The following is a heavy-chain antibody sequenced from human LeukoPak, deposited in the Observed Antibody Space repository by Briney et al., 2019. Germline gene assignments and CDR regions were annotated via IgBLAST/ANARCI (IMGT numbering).Heavy chain of an antibody. CDR1: GGSFNGYY. Sequence: SETLSLTCAVYGGSFNGYYWSWIRQPPGKGLEWIGENNHSGSTNYSPSLKSRVTISVDTSKNQFSLKLSSVTAADTAVYYCAREWLFGYWFDPWGQGTLVTVSS. J-gene: IGHJ5*02. D-gene: IGHD3-3*01. CDR2: NNHSGST. CDR3: AREWLFGYWFDP. V-gene: IGHV4-34*01.